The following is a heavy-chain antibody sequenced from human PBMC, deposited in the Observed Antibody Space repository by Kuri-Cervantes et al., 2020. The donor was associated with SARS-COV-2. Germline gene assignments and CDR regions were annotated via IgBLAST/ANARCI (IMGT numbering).Heavy chain of an antibody. Sequence: SVKVSCKASGGTFSSYAISWVRQAPGQGLEWMGGIIPIFGTANYAQKFQGRVTITADKSTSTAYMELSSLRSEDTAVYYCASSNTGYCSGGSCYSNYGMDVWDQGTTATVSS. V-gene: IGHV1-69*06. CDR2: IIPIFGTA. D-gene: IGHD2-15*01. J-gene: IGHJ6*02. CDR3: ASSNTGYCSGGSCYSNYGMDV. CDR1: GGTFSSYA.